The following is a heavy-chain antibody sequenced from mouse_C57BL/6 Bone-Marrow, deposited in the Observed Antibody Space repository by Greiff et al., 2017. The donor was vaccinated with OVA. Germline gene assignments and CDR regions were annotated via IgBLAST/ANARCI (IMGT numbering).Heavy chain of an antibody. V-gene: IGHV3-6*01. CDR1: GYSITSGYY. CDR3: ASLYYYGSSYWYFDV. D-gene: IGHD1-1*01. Sequence: VQLKESGPGLVKPSQSLSLTCSVTGYSITSGYYWNWIRQFPGNKLEWMGYISYDGSNNYNPSLKNRISITRDTSKNQFFLKLNSVTTEDTATYYCASLYYYGSSYWYFDVWGTGTTVTVSS. J-gene: IGHJ1*03. CDR2: ISYDGSN.